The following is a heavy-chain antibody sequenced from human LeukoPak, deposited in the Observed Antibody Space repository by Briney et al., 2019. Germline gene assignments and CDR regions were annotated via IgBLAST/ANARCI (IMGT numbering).Heavy chain of an antibody. Sequence: PSETLSLTCTVSGGPISSYYWSWIRQPPGKGLEWIGYIYYSGSTNYNPSLKSRVTISVDTSKNQFSLKLGSVTAADTAVYYCASLATVAGSDYWGQGTLVTVSS. J-gene: IGHJ4*02. CDR3: ASLATVAGSDY. D-gene: IGHD6-19*01. CDR1: GGPISSYY. V-gene: IGHV4-59*08. CDR2: IYYSGST.